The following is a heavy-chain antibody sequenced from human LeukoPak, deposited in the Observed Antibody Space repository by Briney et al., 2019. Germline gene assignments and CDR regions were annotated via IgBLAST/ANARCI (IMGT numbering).Heavy chain of an antibody. J-gene: IGHJ6*03. CDR3: AKCILTGYYKGYMDV. D-gene: IGHD3-9*01. CDR2: ISGSGGDT. CDR1: GFTFSDYG. Sequence: GGSLRLSCAASGFTFSDYGMSWVRQAPGKGLEWVSGISGSGGDTYYADSVKGRFTISRDNSKNTLYLQMNSLRAEDTAVYYCAKCILTGYYKGYMDVWGKGTTVTISS. V-gene: IGHV3-23*01.